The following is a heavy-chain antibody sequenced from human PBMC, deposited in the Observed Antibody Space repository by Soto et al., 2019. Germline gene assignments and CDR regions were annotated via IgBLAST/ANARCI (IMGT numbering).Heavy chain of an antibody. J-gene: IGHJ4*02. CDR1: GYTFTSYA. D-gene: IGHD5-12*01. CDR3: ATPIVAFY. V-gene: IGHV1-3*01. CDR2: INAGNGNT. Sequence: ASVQVSCKASGYTFTSYAINWLRQAPGQRLEWMGWINAGNGNTKYSQKFQGRVIITRDTSAGTAYMELRSLISEDTAVYYCATPIVAFYWGQGTLVTVSS.